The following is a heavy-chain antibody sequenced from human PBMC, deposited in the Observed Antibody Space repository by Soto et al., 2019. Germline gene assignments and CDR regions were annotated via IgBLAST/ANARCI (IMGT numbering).Heavy chain of an antibody. Sequence: QVQLVQSGAEVKKPGASVKVSCKASGYTFTSYAMHWVRQAPGQRLEWMGWINAGNGNTKYSQKFQGRVTITRDTSASTAYMDLSSLRSEDTAVYYCARTQHDYGDYVAWGQGTLVTVSS. CDR1: GYTFTSYA. CDR2: INAGNGNT. CDR3: ARTQHDYGDYVA. J-gene: IGHJ5*02. V-gene: IGHV1-3*01. D-gene: IGHD4-17*01.